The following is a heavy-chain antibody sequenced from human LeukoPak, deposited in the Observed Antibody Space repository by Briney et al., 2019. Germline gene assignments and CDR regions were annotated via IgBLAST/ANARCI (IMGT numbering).Heavy chain of an antibody. CDR2: IRGSGGNT. V-gene: IGHV3-23*01. Sequence: GGSLRLSCTASGFTFDDYGMTWVRQASGKGLEWVSSIRGSGGNTYYADSVKGRFTISRDNFQNTLYLQMNSLRAEDTAVYYCAKDYYDSSIFSAPHLFACWGQGTLVTVSS. CDR1: GFTFDDYG. CDR3: AKDYYDSSIFSAPHLFAC. J-gene: IGHJ4*02. D-gene: IGHD3-22*01.